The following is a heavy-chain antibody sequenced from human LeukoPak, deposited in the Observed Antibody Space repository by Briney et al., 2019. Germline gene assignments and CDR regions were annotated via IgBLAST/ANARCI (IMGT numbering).Heavy chain of an antibody. J-gene: IGHJ3*02. CDR1: GFTFSSYS. Sequence: GGSLRLSCAASGFTFSSYSMNWVRQAPGKGLEWVSSISSSSYIYYADSVKGRFTISRDNAKNSLYLQMNSLRAEDTAVYYCARVVPAAITDDDAFDIWGQGTMVTVSS. V-gene: IGHV3-21*01. D-gene: IGHD2-2*01. CDR3: ARVVPAAITDDDAFDI. CDR2: ISSSSYI.